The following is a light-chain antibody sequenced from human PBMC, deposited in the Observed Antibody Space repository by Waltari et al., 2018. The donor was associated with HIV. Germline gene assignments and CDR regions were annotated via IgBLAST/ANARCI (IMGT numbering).Light chain of an antibody. Sequence: DIQMTQSPSSLSASVSDRVTIPCRASQGSSNLLVWVQQKPGKAPKSLIYAASRLQSGVPSKFSGGGSGTEFTLTISSLQPEDFATYYCQQYKTYLWTFGQGTKVEIK. CDR1: QGSSNL. J-gene: IGKJ1*01. V-gene: IGKV1-16*02. CDR3: QQYKTYLWT. CDR2: AAS.